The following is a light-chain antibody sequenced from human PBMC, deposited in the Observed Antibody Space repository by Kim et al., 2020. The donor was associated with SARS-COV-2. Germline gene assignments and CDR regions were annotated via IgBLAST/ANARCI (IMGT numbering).Light chain of an antibody. Sequence: APGKRAKSTGGGHNVGSKRVHWYQQKPGQAPLLVIYYDADRPPAIPERFSGSNAGNTATLSISGVEAGDEADYFCQVWDSTSDYVVFGGGTQLTVL. CDR1: NVGSKR. CDR3: QVWDSTSDYVV. CDR2: YDA. V-gene: IGLV3-21*04. J-gene: IGLJ2*01.